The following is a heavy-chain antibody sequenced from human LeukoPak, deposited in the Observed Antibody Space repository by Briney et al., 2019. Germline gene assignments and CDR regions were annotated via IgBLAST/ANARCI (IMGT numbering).Heavy chain of an antibody. CDR2: IYHSGST. D-gene: IGHD1-26*01. Sequence: PSGALSLTCAVSGGSISSSNWWSGVRQPPGKGPEWIGEIYHSGSTNYNPSLKSRVTTSADKSKNQFSLKLSSVTAADTAVYYCARSGTYTGRYFQHWGQGTLVTVSS. CDR3: ARSGTYTGRYFQH. J-gene: IGHJ1*01. CDR1: GGSISSSNW. V-gene: IGHV4-4*02.